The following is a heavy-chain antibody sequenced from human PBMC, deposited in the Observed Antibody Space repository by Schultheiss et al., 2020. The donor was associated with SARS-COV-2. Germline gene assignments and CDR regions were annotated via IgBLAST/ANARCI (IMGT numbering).Heavy chain of an antibody. J-gene: IGHJ4*02. D-gene: IGHD2-15*01. CDR3: ARDRYCSGGSCYSVMG. CDR1: GGSISSYY. V-gene: IGHV4-59*01. CDR2: IYYSGST. Sequence: SETLSLTCTVSGGSISSYYWSWIRQPPGKGLEWIGSIYYSGSTYYNPSLKSRVTISVDTSKNQFSLKLSSVTAADTAVYYCARDRYCSGGSCYSVMGWGQGTLVTV.